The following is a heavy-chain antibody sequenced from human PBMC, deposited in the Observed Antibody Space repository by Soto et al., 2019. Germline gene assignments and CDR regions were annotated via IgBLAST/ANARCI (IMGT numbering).Heavy chain of an antibody. CDR3: ARVMSHYDFWSGYRSEYFQH. V-gene: IGHV3-74*01. D-gene: IGHD3-3*01. CDR1: GFTFSSSW. CDR2: INSDGSST. J-gene: IGHJ1*01. Sequence: PGGSLKLSCAASGFTFSSSWMHWVRQAPGKGLVWVSRINSDGSSTSYADSVKGRFTISRDNAKNTLYLQMNSLRAEDTAVYYCARVMSHYDFWSGYRSEYFQHWGQGTLVTVSS.